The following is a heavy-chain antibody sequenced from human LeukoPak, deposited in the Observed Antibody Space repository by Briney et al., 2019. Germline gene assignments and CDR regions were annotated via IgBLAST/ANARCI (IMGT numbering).Heavy chain of an antibody. V-gene: IGHV4-4*02. CDR3: ARNGHYSLDY. D-gene: IGHD3-10*01. CDR1: GGSISSSNW. J-gene: IGHJ4*02. CDR2: IYYSGST. Sequence: SETLSLTCTVSGGSISSSNWWSWVRQPPGKGLEWIGSIYYSGSTYYNPSLKSRVTILIDKSKNQFSLKLSSVTAADTAVYYCARNGHYSLDYWGQGTLVTVSS.